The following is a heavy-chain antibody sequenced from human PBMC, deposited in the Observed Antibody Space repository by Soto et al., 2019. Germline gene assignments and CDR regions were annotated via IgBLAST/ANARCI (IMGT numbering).Heavy chain of an antibody. CDR2: ISPYNGNT. D-gene: IGHD2-21*01. Sequence: QVQLVQSGVEVKKPGASVKVTCKASGYPFTSYGISWVQQAPGQGLEWMGWISPYNGNTKNAQKLQGRVTMTTDTSTTTAYMDLRSLRSDDTAVYYCARHMAGDSNHYGMDVWGQGTTVTVSS. CDR3: ARHMAGDSNHYGMDV. V-gene: IGHV1-18*01. CDR1: GYPFTSYG. J-gene: IGHJ6*02.